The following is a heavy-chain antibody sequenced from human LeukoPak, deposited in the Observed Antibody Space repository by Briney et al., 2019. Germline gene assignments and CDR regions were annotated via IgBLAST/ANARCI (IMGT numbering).Heavy chain of an antibody. CDR3: ASQRVYSSGWYYFDY. Sequence: GSLRLSCAASGFTFSSYWMSWVRQAPGKGLEWVANIRQDGSEKYYVDSVKGRFTISRDNAKNSLYLQMNSLRAEDTAVYYCASQRVYSSGWYYFDYWGQGTLVTVSS. J-gene: IGHJ4*02. D-gene: IGHD6-19*01. CDR1: GFTFSSYW. CDR2: IRQDGSEK. V-gene: IGHV3-7*01.